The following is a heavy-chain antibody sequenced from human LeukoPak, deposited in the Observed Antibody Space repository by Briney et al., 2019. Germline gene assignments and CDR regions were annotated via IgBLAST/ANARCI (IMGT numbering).Heavy chain of an antibody. Sequence: GGSLRLSCAASGFTFSSYWMSWVRQAPGKGLEWVANIKQDGSEKYYVDSVKGRFTISRDNAKNSLYLQMNSLRAEDTAVYYCARAAYDDYGDYVDYWGQGTLVTVSS. CDR1: GFTFSSYW. J-gene: IGHJ4*02. CDR3: ARAAYDDYGDYVDY. CDR2: IKQDGSEK. D-gene: IGHD4-17*01. V-gene: IGHV3-7*01.